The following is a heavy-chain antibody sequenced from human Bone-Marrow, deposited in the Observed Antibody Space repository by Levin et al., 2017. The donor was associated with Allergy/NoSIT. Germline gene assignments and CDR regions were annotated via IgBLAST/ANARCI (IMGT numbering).Heavy chain of an antibody. V-gene: IGHV3-23*01. Sequence: AGGSLRLSCAASGFTFSSYAMNWVRQAPGKGLEWVSGISGSGISTYYADSVKGRFTISRDNSKTTLYLQVSSLRAEDTAVYYCAKTLEYSSPYYAMDVWGQGTTVTVSS. CDR3: AKTLEYSSPYYAMDV. CDR1: GFTFSSYA. CDR2: ISGSGIST. D-gene: IGHD6-6*01. J-gene: IGHJ6*02.